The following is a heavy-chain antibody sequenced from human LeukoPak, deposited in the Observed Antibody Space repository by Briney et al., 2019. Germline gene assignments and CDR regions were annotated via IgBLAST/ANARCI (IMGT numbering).Heavy chain of an antibody. CDR3: ARVRTSYYDSSGFFDY. CDR1: GGSFSGYY. Sequence: SETLSLTCAVYGGSFSGYYWSWIRQPPGKGLEWIGEINHSGSTNYNPSLKSRVTISVDTSKNQFSLKLSSVTAADTAVYYCARVRTSYYDSSGFFDYWGQGTLVTVSS. J-gene: IGHJ4*02. CDR2: INHSGST. D-gene: IGHD3-22*01. V-gene: IGHV4-34*01.